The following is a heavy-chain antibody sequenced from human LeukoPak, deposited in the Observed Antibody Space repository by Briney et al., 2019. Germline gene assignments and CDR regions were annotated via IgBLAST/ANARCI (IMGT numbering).Heavy chain of an antibody. D-gene: IGHD6-6*01. V-gene: IGHV1-69*05. J-gene: IGHJ5*02. CDR2: IIPIFGTA. CDR1: GGTFSIYA. Sequence: GASVTVSFKASGGTFSIYAISWVRQAPGQGVEWMGGIIPIFGTANYAQKFQGRVTITTDESTSTAYMEMSSLRSEDTAVYYCARESTSIAARAGWFDPWGQGTLVTVSS. CDR3: ARESTSIAARAGWFDP.